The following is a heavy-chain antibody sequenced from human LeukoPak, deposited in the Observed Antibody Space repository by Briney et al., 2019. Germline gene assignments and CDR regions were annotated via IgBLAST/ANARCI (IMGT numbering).Heavy chain of an antibody. CDR3: ARARAVRDYDSSGYYNFDY. V-gene: IGHV4-59*12. J-gene: IGHJ4*02. Sequence: SETLSLTCTVSGGSISSYYWSWIRQPPGKGLEWIGYIYYSGSTNYNPSLKSRVTISVDTSKNQFSLKLSSVTAADTAVYYCARARAVRDYDSSGYYNFDYWGQGTLVTVSS. D-gene: IGHD3-22*01. CDR1: GGSISSYY. CDR2: IYYSGST.